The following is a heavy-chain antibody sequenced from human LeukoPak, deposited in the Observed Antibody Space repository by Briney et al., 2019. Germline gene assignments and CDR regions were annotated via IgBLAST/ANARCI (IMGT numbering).Heavy chain of an antibody. J-gene: IGHJ5*02. CDR2: LIPILYIA. Sequence: SLNGSGGPFNCYPLSWVRQAPGQGLEWMGRLIPILYIATYAQKFQGSVTITADKSTSTAYMELSSLRSEDTAVYYCARESYYDSSGYGTENWFDPWGQGTLVTVSS. CDR1: GGPFNCYP. D-gene: IGHD3-22*01. V-gene: IGHV1-69*04. CDR3: ARESYYDSSGYGTENWFDP.